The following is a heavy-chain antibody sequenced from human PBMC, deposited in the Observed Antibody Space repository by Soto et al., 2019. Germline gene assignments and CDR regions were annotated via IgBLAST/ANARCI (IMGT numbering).Heavy chain of an antibody. CDR2: ISPYNGNT. D-gene: IGHD3-22*01. CDR1: GCSFTRYG. CDR3: ARDYYHSGAYFFDY. V-gene: IGHV1-18*01. Sequence: QVQWVQSGGGVKKPGASVKVSCKTSGCSFTRYGITWVRQAPGQGPEWMGWISPYNGNTNVGQKFQDRVTVTMDTSTSTAYMELRSRRSDDTAVYYCARDYYHSGAYFFDYWGQGALVTVSS. J-gene: IGHJ4*02.